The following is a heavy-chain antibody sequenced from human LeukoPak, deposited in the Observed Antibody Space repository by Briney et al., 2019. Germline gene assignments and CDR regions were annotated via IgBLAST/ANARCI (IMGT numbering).Heavy chain of an antibody. J-gene: IGHJ4*02. V-gene: IGHV4-30-4*01. D-gene: IGHD6-13*01. Sequence: SETLSLTCTVSGGSISSGDSYWRWIRQPPGKGLEWVGYIYYSGSTYYNPSLKSRVTISVDTSKNQFSLKLSSVTAADTAVYYCARDKAAAGEVDYWGQGTLVTVSS. CDR3: ARDKAAAGEVDY. CDR1: GGSISSGDSY. CDR2: IYYSGST.